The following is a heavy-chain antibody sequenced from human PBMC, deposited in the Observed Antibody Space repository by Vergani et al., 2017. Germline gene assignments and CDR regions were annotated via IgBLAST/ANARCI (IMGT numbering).Heavy chain of an antibody. CDR3: AKGEYGFWSGTPGEYYFVMDV. V-gene: IGHV4-59*01. CDR1: GGSISSYY. Sequence: QVQLQESGPGLVKPSETLSLTCTVSGGSISSYYWSWIRQPPGKGLEWIWYIYYSGSTNYNPSLKSRVTISVDTSKNQFSLKLSSVTDADTAVDYCAKGEYGFWSGTPGEYYFVMDVWGKGTTVTVSS. D-gene: IGHD3-3*01. J-gene: IGHJ6*04. CDR2: IYYSGST.